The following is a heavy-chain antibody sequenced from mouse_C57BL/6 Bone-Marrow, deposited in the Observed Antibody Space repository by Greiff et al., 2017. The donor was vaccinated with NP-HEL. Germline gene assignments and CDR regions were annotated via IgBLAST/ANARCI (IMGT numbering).Heavy chain of an antibody. Sequence: EVHLVESEGGLVQPGSSMKLSCKASGFTFSDYYMDWVRQVPEKGLEWVANINSDGSSTYYLDSLKSRFIISRDNAKNILYLQMSSLKSEDTATYYCARGLCRDYWGRGTSVTVSS. J-gene: IGHJ4*01. CDR2: INSDGSST. V-gene: IGHV5-16*01. CDR1: GFTFSDYY. CDR3: ARGLCRDY.